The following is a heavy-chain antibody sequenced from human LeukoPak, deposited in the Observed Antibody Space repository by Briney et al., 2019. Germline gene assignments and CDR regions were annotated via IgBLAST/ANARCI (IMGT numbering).Heavy chain of an antibody. D-gene: IGHD6-13*01. V-gene: IGHV3-9*01. CDR1: GFTFDDYA. CDR2: ISWNSGSI. J-gene: IGHJ4*02. CDR3: AKDSGYGIAAAAPDY. Sequence: GGSLRLSCAVSGFTFDDYAMHWVRQAPGNGLEWVSGISWNSGSIGYADSVKGRFTISRDNAKNSLYLQMNSLRAEDTALYYCAKDSGYGIAAAAPDYWGQGTLVTVSS.